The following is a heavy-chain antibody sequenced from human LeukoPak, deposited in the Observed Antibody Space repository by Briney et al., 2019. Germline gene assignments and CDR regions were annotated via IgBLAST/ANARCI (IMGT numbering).Heavy chain of an antibody. CDR3: STEDKYCTGANCGVF. Sequence: GASVKVSCKASGYTFTAYYIHWVRQAPGQGLEWLGFIIPDSGGTTYQQNFQGRVTMTRDTSISTFYMELSSLRPDDTAVYYCSTEDKYCTGANCGVFWGQGTLVTVSS. V-gene: IGHV1-2*02. D-gene: IGHD2-8*02. CDR2: IIPDSGGT. CDR1: GYTFTAYY. J-gene: IGHJ4*02.